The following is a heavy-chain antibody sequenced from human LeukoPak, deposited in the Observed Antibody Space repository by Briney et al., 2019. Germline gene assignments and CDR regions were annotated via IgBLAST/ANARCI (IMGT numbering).Heavy chain of an antibody. D-gene: IGHD3-9*01. CDR1: GFTFSSYA. CDR3: ACARTTIDYYYYYMDV. Sequence: GGSLRLSCAASGFTFSSYAMHWVRQAPGKGLEWVAVISYDGRSEYYADSVKGRFTISRDNSKNTLFLQMNSLRAEDTAVYYCACARTTIDYYYYYMDVWGKGTTVTVSS. J-gene: IGHJ6*03. CDR2: ISYDGRSE. V-gene: IGHV3-30*04.